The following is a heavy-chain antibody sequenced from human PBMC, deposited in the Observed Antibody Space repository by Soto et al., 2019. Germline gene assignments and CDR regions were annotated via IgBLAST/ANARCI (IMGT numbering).Heavy chain of an antibody. CDR2: TYYRSRWYD. CDR3: ARGVYSRNFVGLDY. V-gene: IGHV6-1*01. D-gene: IGHD6-13*01. CDR1: GDSVSSDSAA. Sequence: QVQLQQSGPGLVKPSQTLSLTCAISGDSVSSDSAAWNWIRQSPSRGLEWLGRTYYRSRWYDDYAVSVKSRITINPDTSRNQFSLRLNSVTPEDTAVYYCARGVYSRNFVGLDYWGQGTLVTVSS. J-gene: IGHJ4*02.